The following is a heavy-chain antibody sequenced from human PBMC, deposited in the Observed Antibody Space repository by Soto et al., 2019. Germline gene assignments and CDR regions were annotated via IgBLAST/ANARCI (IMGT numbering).Heavy chain of an antibody. J-gene: IGHJ4*02. V-gene: IGHV3-48*01. D-gene: IGHD2-2*01. Sequence: GGSLRLSCAASGFTYSTYTMHWVRQAPGKGLEWVSYISSSGSTIYYADSVKGRFTISRDNSKNTLYLQMNSLRAEDTAVYYCAKDAPPLLCWGQGTLVTVSS. CDR3: AKDAPPLLC. CDR1: GFTYSTYT. CDR2: ISSSGSTI.